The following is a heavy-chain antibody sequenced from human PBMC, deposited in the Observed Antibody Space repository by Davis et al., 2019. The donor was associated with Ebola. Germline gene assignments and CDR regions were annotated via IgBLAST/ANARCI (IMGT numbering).Heavy chain of an antibody. D-gene: IGHD6-6*01. CDR1: GGSFSGYY. CDR3: ARRRIAARPIDY. Sequence: GSLRLSCAVYGGSFSGYYWSWIRQPPGKGLEWIGEINHSGSTNYNPSLKSRVTISVDTSKNQFSLKLSSVTAADTAVYYCARRRIAARPIDYWGQGTLVTVSS. J-gene: IGHJ4*02. CDR2: INHSGST. V-gene: IGHV4-34*01.